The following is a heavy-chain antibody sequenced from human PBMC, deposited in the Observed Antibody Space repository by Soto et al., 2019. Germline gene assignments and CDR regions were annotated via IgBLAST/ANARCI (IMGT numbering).Heavy chain of an antibody. CDR3: AKGDKLERLPFDY. D-gene: IGHD1-1*01. CDR2: ISGSGGST. V-gene: IGHV3-23*01. CDR1: GFTFSSYA. J-gene: IGHJ4*02. Sequence: EVQLLESGGGLVQPGGSLRLSCAASGFTFSSYAMSWVRQAPGKGLEWVSAISGSGGSTYYADYVKGRFTISRDNSKNTLYLQMNSLRAEDTAVYYCAKGDKLERLPFDYWGQGTLVTVSS.